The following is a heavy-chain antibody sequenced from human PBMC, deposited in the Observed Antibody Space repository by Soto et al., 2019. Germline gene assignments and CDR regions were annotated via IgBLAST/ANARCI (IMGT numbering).Heavy chain of an antibody. D-gene: IGHD3-22*01. CDR3: ARDWSRYYDNSGLIWFY. J-gene: IGHJ4*02. V-gene: IGHV1-18*04. CDR2: ISAYNGDT. CDR1: GYTFRSYC. Sequence: GASVEVSCKASGYTFRSYCISWVLQAPGQGLEWVGWISAYNGDTHYAPKFQDRITLTTETSTDTAYMGLRSLRLDDTAVYYCARDWSRYYDNSGLIWFYWGQGSLVTVSS.